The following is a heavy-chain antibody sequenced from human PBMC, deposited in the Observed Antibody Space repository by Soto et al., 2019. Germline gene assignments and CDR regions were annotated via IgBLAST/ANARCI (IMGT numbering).Heavy chain of an antibody. Sequence: QVQLVQSGAEVKKPGASVKVSCKASGYTFTSYDINWVRQATGQGLEWMGWMHPNSGNTGYAQTFQGRVTMTRNTSISTAYMELSSLRSEDTAVYYCARERSAAGTGWFDPWGQGTLVTVSS. V-gene: IGHV1-8*01. CDR2: MHPNSGNT. CDR3: ARERSAAGTGWFDP. D-gene: IGHD6-13*01. CDR1: GYTFTSYD. J-gene: IGHJ5*02.